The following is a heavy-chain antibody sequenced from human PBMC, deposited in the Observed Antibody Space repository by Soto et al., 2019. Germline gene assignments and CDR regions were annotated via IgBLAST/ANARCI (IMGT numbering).Heavy chain of an antibody. D-gene: IGHD3-22*01. J-gene: IGHJ4*02. V-gene: IGHV3-30*03. Sequence: QVQLVESGGGVVQPGRSLRLSCAASGFTFSSYGMHWVRQAPGKGLEWVAVISYDGSNKYYADSVKGRFTISRDNSKTTVYLQRNSLRAEDTAGYYCATSGPDSSGYYPTPPFDYWGQGTLVNVSA. CDR1: GFTFSSYG. CDR2: ISYDGSNK. CDR3: ATSGPDSSGYYPTPPFDY.